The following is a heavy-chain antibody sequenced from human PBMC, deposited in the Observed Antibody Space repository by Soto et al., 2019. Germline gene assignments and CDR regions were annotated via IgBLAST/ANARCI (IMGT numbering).Heavy chain of an antibody. D-gene: IGHD3-10*01. CDR1: GFAFSSYE. Sequence: EVQLVESGGGLVKPGGSLRLSCEASGFAFSSYEMNGVRQSPGKGREWLSYISSTASTIHYADSVKGRFTISRDNANNSVYLQMNSLTADDSAVYYCARAAGIMTRGFHGMDVWGQGTTVTVSS. CDR2: ISSTASTI. V-gene: IGHV3-48*03. J-gene: IGHJ6*02. CDR3: ARAAGIMTRGFHGMDV.